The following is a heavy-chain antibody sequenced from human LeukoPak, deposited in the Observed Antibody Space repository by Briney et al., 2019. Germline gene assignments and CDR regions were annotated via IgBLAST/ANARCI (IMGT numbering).Heavy chain of an antibody. V-gene: IGHV4-34*01. J-gene: IGHJ2*01. CDR3: ARGRSTTVVTSSYWYFDL. CDR2: INHSGST. D-gene: IGHD4-23*01. CDR1: GGSSSGYY. Sequence: SETLSLTCAVYGGSSSGYYWSWIRQPPGKGLEWIGEINHSGSTNYNPSLKSRVTISVDTSKNQFSLKLSSVTAADTAVYYCARGRSTTVVTSSYWYFDLWGRGTLVTVSS.